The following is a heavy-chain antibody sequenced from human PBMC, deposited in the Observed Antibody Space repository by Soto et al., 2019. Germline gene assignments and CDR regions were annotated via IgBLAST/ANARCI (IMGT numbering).Heavy chain of an antibody. Sequence: PSETLSLTCTVSGGSISSGCYYWSWIRQHPGKGLELIGYISYNGRTYTNPSLRSRVSISADTSKNQFSLNLSSVTAADTAVYYCARDVLYGGNEYYFDYWGQGTLVTVSS. CDR1: GGSISSGCYY. V-gene: IGHV4-31*03. J-gene: IGHJ4*02. CDR2: ISYNGRT. D-gene: IGHD2-15*01. CDR3: ARDVLYGGNEYYFDY.